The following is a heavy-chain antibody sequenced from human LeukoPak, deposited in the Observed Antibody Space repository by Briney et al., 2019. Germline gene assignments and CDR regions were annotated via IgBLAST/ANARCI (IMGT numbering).Heavy chain of an antibody. V-gene: IGHV3-30*18. CDR2: ISYDGSNK. D-gene: IGHD3-10*01. J-gene: IGHJ6*02. Sequence: GGSLRLSCAASGFTFSSYGMHWVRQAPGKGLEWVAVISYDGSNKYYADSVKGRFTISRDNSKNTLYLQMNSLRAEDTAVYYCAKDRAGHYYGSGSHRYYYYYGMDVWGQGTTVTVSS. CDR3: AKDRAGHYYGSGSHRYYYYYGMDV. CDR1: GFTFSSYG.